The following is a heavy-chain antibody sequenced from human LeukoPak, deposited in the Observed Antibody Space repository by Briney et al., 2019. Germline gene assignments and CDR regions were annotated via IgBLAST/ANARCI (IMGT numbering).Heavy chain of an antibody. CDR3: ASEDYYDSSAYYYRNFQH. CDR2: ISAGADNT. J-gene: IGHJ1*01. V-gene: IGHV3-23*01. CDR1: GFTFSSYA. D-gene: IGHD3-22*01. Sequence: GGSLRLSCAASGFTFSSYAMSWVRQAPGKGLEWVSAISAGADNTYYADSVRGRFTISRDNAKDSLYLQMNSLRAEDTAVYYCASEDYYDSSAYYYRNFQHWGQGTLVTVSS.